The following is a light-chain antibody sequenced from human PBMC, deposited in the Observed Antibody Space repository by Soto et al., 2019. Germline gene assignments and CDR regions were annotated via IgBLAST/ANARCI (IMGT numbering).Light chain of an antibody. V-gene: IGLV1-47*02. J-gene: IGLJ1*01. CDR3: AVWDDNLSIQV. CDR1: NSNIGSNY. CDR2: STD. Sequence: QSVLTQPPSASGTPGQRVAISCLGGNSNIGSNYVYWYQQFPGTAPRLLIQSTDERPSGVPDRFAGSKSGTSASLIISGLQFEDEADYYCAVWDDNLSIQVFGTGTKLTVL.